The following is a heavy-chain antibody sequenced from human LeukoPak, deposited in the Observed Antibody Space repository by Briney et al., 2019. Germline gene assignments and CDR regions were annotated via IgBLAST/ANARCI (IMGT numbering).Heavy chain of an antibody. D-gene: IGHD3-10*01. CDR3: ARDPGASVFDY. Sequence: SETLSLTCTVSGGPISSYYWSWIRQPPGKGLEWIGYIYYSGSTNYNPSLKSRVTISVDTSKNQFSLKLSSVTAADTAVYYCARDPGASVFDYWGQGTLVTVSS. CDR1: GGPISSYY. J-gene: IGHJ4*02. CDR2: IYYSGST. V-gene: IGHV4-59*01.